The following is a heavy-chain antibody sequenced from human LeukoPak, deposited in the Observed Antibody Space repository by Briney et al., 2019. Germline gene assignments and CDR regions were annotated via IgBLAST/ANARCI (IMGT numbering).Heavy chain of an antibody. CDR3: AGHGGGGESSPRVFDY. CDR2: IYYSGST. CDR1: GGSFSPYY. V-gene: IGHV4-59*08. D-gene: IGHD3-10*01. J-gene: IGHJ4*02. Sequence: SETLSLTCTASGGSFSPYYWSWIRQPPGKGLEWIGYIYYSGSTNYNPSLKSRVTISVDTSKNQFSLKLSSVTAADTAMYYCAGHGGGGESSPRVFDYWGRGNLVTVSS.